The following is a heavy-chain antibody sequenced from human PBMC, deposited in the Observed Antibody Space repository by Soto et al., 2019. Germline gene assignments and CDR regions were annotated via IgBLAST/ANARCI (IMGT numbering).Heavy chain of an antibody. J-gene: IGHJ5*02. D-gene: IGHD5-12*01. CDR3: ARQTDSGYDYNWFDP. V-gene: IGHV4-59*08. CDR2: IYYSGST. CDR1: GGSISSYY. Sequence: SETLSLTCSVSGGSISSYYWSWIRQPPGKGLEWIGYIYYSGSTNYNPSLKSRVTISVDTSKNQFSLKLSSVTAADTAVYYCARQTDSGYDYNWFDPWGQGTLVTV.